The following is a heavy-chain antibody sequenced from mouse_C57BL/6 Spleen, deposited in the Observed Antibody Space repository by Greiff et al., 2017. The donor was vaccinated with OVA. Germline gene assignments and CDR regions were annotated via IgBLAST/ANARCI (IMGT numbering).Heavy chain of an antibody. CDR2: ISSGGSYT. V-gene: IGHV5-6*01. CDR1: GFTFSSYG. CDR3: ARNESDD. J-gene: IGHJ2*01. Sequence: EVKVVESGGDLVKPGGSLKLSCAASGFTFSSYGMSWVRQTPDKRLEWVATISSGGSYTYYPDSVKGRFTISRDNAKNTLYLQMSSLKSEDTAMYYCARNESDDWGQGTTLTVAS.